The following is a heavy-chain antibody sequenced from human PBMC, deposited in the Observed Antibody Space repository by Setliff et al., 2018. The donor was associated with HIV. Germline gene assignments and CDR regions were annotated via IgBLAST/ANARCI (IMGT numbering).Heavy chain of an antibody. CDR1: GYTFTSYD. V-gene: IGHV1-8*02. CDR3: ARGRYSSGLTDY. D-gene: IGHD6-19*01. CDR2: MNPNSGNS. Sequence: ASVKVSCKASGYTFTSYDINWVRQAIGQGLEWMGWMNPNSGNSGHAQKFQGRITMTRNTSITTAYMELISLKSEDTAVYYCARGRYSSGLTDYWGQGTTVTVSS. J-gene: IGHJ4*03.